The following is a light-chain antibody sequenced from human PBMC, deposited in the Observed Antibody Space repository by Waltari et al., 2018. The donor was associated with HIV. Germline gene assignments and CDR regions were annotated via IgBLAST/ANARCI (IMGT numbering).Light chain of an antibody. V-gene: IGKV3-20*01. J-gene: IGKJ1*01. Sequence: IVLTQSPGTLSLSPGESATLPCRTSQTVRSIYVAWYQQRPGQAPRLVIFGASSRATGIPDMFSGSWSGTDFTLTISRLEPEDSATYYCHQYGLSPKTFGQGTNVEIK. CDR3: HQYGLSPKT. CDR2: GAS. CDR1: QTVRSIY.